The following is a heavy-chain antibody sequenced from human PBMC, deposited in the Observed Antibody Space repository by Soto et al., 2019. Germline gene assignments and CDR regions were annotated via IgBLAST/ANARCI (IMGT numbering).Heavy chain of an antibody. V-gene: IGHV4-4*02. CDR2: IYHSGTT. Sequence: QVQLQESGPGLVKPSGTLSLTCAVSGASMSSSTWWSWVRQSPGKGLEWIGEIYHSGTTNYNPSLKSRVTISVDKSKLEFSLNLSSVTAADTAVYYCAIPGPGDFHYWGQGTLVTVSS. CDR3: AIPGPGDFHY. J-gene: IGHJ4*02. CDR1: GASMSSSTW.